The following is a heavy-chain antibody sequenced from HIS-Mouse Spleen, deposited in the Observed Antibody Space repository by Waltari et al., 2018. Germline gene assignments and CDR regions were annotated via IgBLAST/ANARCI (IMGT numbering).Heavy chain of an antibody. J-gene: IGHJ4*02. CDR3: AKDKHHAFDY. CDR2: ISYDGSNK. Sequence: VLLVESGGGVVQPGRSLRLACAASGFTCSSYGMHWVRQAPGKGLEWVAVISYDGSNKYYADSVKGRFTISRDNSKNTLYLQMNSLRAEDTAVYYCAKDKHHAFDYWGQGTLVTVSS. V-gene: IGHV3-30*18. CDR1: GFTCSSYG.